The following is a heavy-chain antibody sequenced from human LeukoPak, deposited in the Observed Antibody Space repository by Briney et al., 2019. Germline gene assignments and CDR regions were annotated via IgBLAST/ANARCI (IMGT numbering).Heavy chain of an antibody. CDR2: ISAYNGNT. J-gene: IGHJ4*02. Sequence: GASVKVSWKGSGYTFTSYGISWGRPAPGQGLEWVGWISAYNGNTNYAQKLQGRVTMTTDTSTSTAYMELRSLRSDDTAVYYCARDQGMATGFASYEYWGQGTLVTVSS. V-gene: IGHV1-18*01. CDR3: ARDQGMATGFASYEY. D-gene: IGHD5-24*01. CDR1: GYTFTSYG.